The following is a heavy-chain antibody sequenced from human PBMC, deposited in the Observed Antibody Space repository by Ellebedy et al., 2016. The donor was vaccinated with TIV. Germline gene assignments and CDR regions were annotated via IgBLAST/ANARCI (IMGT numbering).Heavy chain of an antibody. D-gene: IGHD5/OR15-5a*01. Sequence: GESLKISCAASGFTFSSYAMSWVRQAPGKGLEWVSAISGSGGSTYYADSVKGRFTISGDNSKNTLYLQMNSLRAEDTAVYYCAKVYDAFDIWGQGTMVTVSS. CDR3: AKVYDAFDI. V-gene: IGHV3-23*01. J-gene: IGHJ3*02. CDR2: ISGSGGST. CDR1: GFTFSSYA.